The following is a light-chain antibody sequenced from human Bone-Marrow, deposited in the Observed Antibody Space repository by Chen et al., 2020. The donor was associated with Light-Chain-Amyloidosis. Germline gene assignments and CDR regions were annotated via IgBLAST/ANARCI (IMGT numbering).Light chain of an antibody. Sequence: QSALTQPASASGPPGQSITISCTGTSGDVGTYNYVSWYQQPPGQAPKVMIYAVSNRPSVVSNRFSGSKSGNTASLTISGLQAEDEADYYCSAFTSSSSYVFGPGTKVTVL. J-gene: IGLJ1*01. CDR3: SAFTSSSSYV. CDR1: SGDVGTYNY. CDR2: AVS. V-gene: IGLV2-14*01.